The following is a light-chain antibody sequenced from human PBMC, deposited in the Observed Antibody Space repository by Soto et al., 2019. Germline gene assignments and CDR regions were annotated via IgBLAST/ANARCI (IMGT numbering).Light chain of an antibody. CDR3: QQYNNRPGT. V-gene: IGKV3-15*01. CDR1: QNIYSN. Sequence: ILMTQSPATLSVSPGERATLSCRASQNIYSNVAWYQRRPGQAPRLLIQRASTRATGIPARFSGSGSGTVFTLTSSRLQYEYFGVYYCQQYNNRPGTFGQGTKVDIK. CDR2: RAS. J-gene: IGKJ1*01.